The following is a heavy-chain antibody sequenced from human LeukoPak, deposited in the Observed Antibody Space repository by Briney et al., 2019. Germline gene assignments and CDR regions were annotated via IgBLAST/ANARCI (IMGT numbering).Heavy chain of an antibody. V-gene: IGHV3-7*01. CDR2: INQDGSAK. D-gene: IGHD5-18*01. J-gene: IGHJ4*02. Sequence: EGSLRLSCAASGFTFSDCWMTWVRQAPGKELEWVANINQDGSAKNYVDSVKGRFTISRDNAKNSVYLQMNSLRAEDTAVYYCARLKGNSARFDYWGQGTLVTVSS. CDR1: GFTFSDCW. CDR3: ARLKGNSARFDY.